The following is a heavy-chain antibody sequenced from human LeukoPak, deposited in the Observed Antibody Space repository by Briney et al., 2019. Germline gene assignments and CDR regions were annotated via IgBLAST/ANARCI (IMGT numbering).Heavy chain of an antibody. V-gene: IGHV3-23*01. CDR3: AXDGYSGSXXYMDV. D-gene: IGHD1-26*01. CDR1: GFNFSSYA. Sequence: GGSLRLSCAASGFNFSSYAMTWVRQAPGKGLEWLSVISVSGDRTYYADSVKGRFAISRDNSKNTLYLQMNSLRAEDTAVYYCAXDGYSGSXXYMDVWGKGTTVTVSS. J-gene: IGHJ6*03. CDR2: ISVSGDRT.